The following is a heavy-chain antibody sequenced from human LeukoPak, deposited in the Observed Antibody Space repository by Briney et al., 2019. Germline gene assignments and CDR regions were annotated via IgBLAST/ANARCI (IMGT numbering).Heavy chain of an antibody. CDR3: ARLSGYSYGSPRGAFDI. CDR2: IYYSGST. J-gene: IGHJ3*02. D-gene: IGHD5-18*01. Sequence: NPSETLSLTCTVSGGSISSSSYYWGWIRQPPGKGLEWIGSIYYSGSTYYNPSLKSRVTISVDTSKNQFSLKLSSVTAADTAVYYCARLSGYSYGSPRGAFDIWGQGTMVTVSS. CDR1: GGSISSSSYY. V-gene: IGHV4-39*07.